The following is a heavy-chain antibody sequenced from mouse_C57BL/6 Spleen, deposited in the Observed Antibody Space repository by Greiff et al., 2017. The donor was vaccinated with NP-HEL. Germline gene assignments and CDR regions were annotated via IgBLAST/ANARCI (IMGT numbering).Heavy chain of an antibody. D-gene: IGHD1-1*01. J-gene: IGHJ4*01. CDR3: ARTITSVGANCDYYAMDY. V-gene: IGHV1-39*01. CDR1: GYSFTDYN. CDR2: INPNYGTT. Sequence: EVQLQESGPELVKPGASVKISCKASGYSFTDYNMNWVKQSPGKSLEWIGVINPNYGTTSYNQKFKGKATLTVDQSSSTAYMQLNSLTSEDSAVYYCARTITSVGANCDYYAMDYWGQGTSVTVSS.